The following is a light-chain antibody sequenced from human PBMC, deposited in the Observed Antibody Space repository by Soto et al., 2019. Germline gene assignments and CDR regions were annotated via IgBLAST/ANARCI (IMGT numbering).Light chain of an antibody. CDR3: QQLNSYTIT. V-gene: IGKV1-5*01. CDR2: AAS. Sequence: DIQMTQSPSTLSASVVDRATITCRASQSISNWLAWYQQKPGKAPKLLIYAASTLQSGVPSRFSGSGSGTDFTLTISSLKSEDFATYYCQQLNSYTITFGQGTRLEIK. J-gene: IGKJ5*01. CDR1: QSISNW.